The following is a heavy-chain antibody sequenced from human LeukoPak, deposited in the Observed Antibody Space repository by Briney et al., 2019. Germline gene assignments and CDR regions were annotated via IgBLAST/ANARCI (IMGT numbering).Heavy chain of an antibody. CDR3: ARDPDSGGYSTFQL. V-gene: IGHV3-74*01. CDR1: EFTFSNYW. J-gene: IGHJ1*01. D-gene: IGHD3-22*01. Sequence: PGGSLRLSCAASEFTFSNYWMHWVRQAPGKGLVWVSRIKGDGSSTAYADSVKGRFTISRDNARKMLYLQMNSLGAEDTAVYYCARDPDSGGYSTFQLWGQGTLVTVSS. CDR2: IKGDGSST.